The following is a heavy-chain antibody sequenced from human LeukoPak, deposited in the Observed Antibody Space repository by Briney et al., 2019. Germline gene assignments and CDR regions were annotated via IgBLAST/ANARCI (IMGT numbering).Heavy chain of an antibody. Sequence: SETLSLTCSVSGGSISLSYYYWGWIRQPPGKALEWIGSVYYSGTTSYHQSLKSQFTISVEIAQNHFSLRLSSVTAADTAMYYCARTTGNFYFYYYMDFWGKGTTVTVS. CDR2: VYYSGTT. J-gene: IGHJ6*03. V-gene: IGHV4-39*07. CDR3: ARTTGNFYFYYYMDF. D-gene: IGHD4-17*01. CDR1: GGSISLSYYY.